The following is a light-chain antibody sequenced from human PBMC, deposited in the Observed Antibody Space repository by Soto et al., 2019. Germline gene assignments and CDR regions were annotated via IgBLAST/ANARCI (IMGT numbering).Light chain of an antibody. J-gene: IGKJ1*01. Sequence: EIVMTQSPATLSLSPGERATLSCRASQSVSSSYLSWYQQKPGQAPRLLIYGASTRATGIPARFSGSGSGTDFTLTISSLQPEDFAVYYCQQDYKLPHTFGQGTKV. CDR3: QQDYKLPHT. CDR2: GAS. V-gene: IGKV3D-7*01. CDR1: QSVSSSY.